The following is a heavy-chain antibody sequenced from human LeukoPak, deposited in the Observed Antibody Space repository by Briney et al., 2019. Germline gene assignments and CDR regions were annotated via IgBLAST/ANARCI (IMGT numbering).Heavy chain of an antibody. CDR2: INPNSGGT. CDR3: ARAVSGIYCSSTSCYGWFDP. CDR1: GYTFTGYY. D-gene: IGHD2-2*01. V-gene: IGHV1-2*02. J-gene: IGHJ5*02. Sequence: ASVKVSCKASGYTFTGYYMHWVRQAPGQGLEWMGWINPNSGGTNYAQKFQGRVTMTRDTSISTAYMELSRLRSDDTAVYYCARAVSGIYCSSTSCYGWFDPWGQGTLVTVSS.